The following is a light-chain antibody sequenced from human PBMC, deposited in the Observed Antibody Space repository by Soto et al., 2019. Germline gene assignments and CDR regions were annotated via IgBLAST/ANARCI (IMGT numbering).Light chain of an antibody. J-gene: IGKJ1*01. V-gene: IGKV1-39*01. CDR1: QSISNF. Sequence: IQMTQSPSSLSASLRDRVTITCRASQSISNFLNWHQQKPGKAPKLLIYAASSFQSGVPSRFSGSGSGTDFTLTISSLQPEDFATYYCQQSYSTPWTFGQGTKVDIK. CDR3: QQSYSTPWT. CDR2: AAS.